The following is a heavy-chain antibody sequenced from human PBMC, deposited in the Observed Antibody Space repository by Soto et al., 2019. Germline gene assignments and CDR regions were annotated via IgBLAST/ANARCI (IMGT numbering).Heavy chain of an antibody. CDR2: INAGNGNT. J-gene: IGHJ6*02. V-gene: IGHV1-3*01. Sequence: ASVKVTCKASGYTFTSYAMRWVRQAPGQRLEWMGWINAGNGNTKYSQKFQGRVTITRDTSASTAYMELSSLRSEDTAIYYCARGPRAPPPHDYGMDVWGQGTTVTVSS. CDR1: GYTFTSYA. CDR3: ARGPRAPPPHDYGMDV.